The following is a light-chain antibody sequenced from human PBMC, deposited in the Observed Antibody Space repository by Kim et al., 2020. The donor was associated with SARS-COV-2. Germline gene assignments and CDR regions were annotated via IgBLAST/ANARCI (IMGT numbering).Light chain of an antibody. Sequence: EIVLTQSPGTLSLSPGERATLSCRASQSVSSSYLAWYQQKPGQAPRLLIYGASSRATGIPDRFSGSDSGTDFTLTISRLEPEDFAVYYCQQYDSSWTFGQGTKVDIK. CDR2: GAS. J-gene: IGKJ1*01. V-gene: IGKV3-20*01. CDR3: QQYDSSWT. CDR1: QSVSSSY.